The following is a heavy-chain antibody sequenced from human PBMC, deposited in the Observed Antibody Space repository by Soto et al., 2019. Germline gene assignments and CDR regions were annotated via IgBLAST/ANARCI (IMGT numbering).Heavy chain of an antibody. V-gene: IGHV3-9*01. J-gene: IGHJ3*02. D-gene: IGHD3-16*01. CDR1: GFTFDDYA. CDR3: AKEWVLHLGAFDI. Sequence: GGSLRLSCAASGFTFDDYAMHWVRQAPGKGLEWVSGISWNSGSIGYADSVKGRFTISRDNAKNSLYLQMNSLRAEDTALYYCAKEWVLHLGAFDIWGQGTMVTVSS. CDR2: ISWNSGSI.